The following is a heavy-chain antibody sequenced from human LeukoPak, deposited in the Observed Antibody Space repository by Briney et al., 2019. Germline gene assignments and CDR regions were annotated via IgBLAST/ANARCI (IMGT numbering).Heavy chain of an antibody. Sequence: ASVKVSCKASGYTFTGYYMHWVRQAPGQGLEWMGWINAGNGNTKYSQEFQGRVTMTRDTSISTAYMELSRLRSDDTAVYYCARDRGYCTNGVCYSNYMDVWGKGTTVTVSS. CDR2: INAGNGNT. J-gene: IGHJ6*03. CDR3: ARDRGYCTNGVCYSNYMDV. D-gene: IGHD2-8*01. V-gene: IGHV1-2*02. CDR1: GYTFTGYY.